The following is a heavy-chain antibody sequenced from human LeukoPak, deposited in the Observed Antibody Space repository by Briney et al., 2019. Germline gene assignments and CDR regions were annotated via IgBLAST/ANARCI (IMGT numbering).Heavy chain of an antibody. Sequence: GGSLTLSCTVSIFTFHSYSRNWLRQAPGKGLVWISYMTGGSSYIFYAVSVKGPFHVSRNNGKTSLYLQLNTLRAEDTAVYFCARDSLGSTGKYLYLYKGMDVWGQGTPVTVSS. D-gene: IGHD2-2*01. CDR3: ARDSLGSTGKYLYLYKGMDV. CDR1: IFTFHSYS. V-gene: IGHV3-21*01. J-gene: IGHJ6*02. CDR2: MTGGSSYI.